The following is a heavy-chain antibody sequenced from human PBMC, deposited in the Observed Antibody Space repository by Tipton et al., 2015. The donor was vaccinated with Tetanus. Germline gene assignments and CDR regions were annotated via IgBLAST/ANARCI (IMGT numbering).Heavy chain of an antibody. CDR3: ARGGISGDYYSDH. J-gene: IGHJ4*02. CDR2: NNHNGNS. V-gene: IGHV4-34*01. CDR1: GTSLSGYY. Sequence: TLSLTCAVHGTSLSGYYWSWIRQAPGKGLEWIGENNHNGNSNYNPSLKSRATISLDTSKSQFSLTLTSVTAADTAVYYCARGGISGDYYSDHWGQGTLVTVSS. D-gene: IGHD1-14*01.